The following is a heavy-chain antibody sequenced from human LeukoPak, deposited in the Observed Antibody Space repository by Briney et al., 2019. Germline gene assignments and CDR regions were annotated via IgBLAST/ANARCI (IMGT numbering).Heavy chain of an antibody. V-gene: IGHV3-23*01. CDR2: ISGSGGST. D-gene: IGHD1-26*01. Sequence: QAGGSLRLSCAASGFTFSSYAMSWVRQAPGKGLEWVSAISGSGGSTYYADSVKGRFTISRDNSKNTLYLQMNSLRAEDTAVYYCAKDSGSYEYYFDYWGQGTLVTVSS. CDR3: AKDSGSYEYYFDY. CDR1: GFTFSSYA. J-gene: IGHJ4*02.